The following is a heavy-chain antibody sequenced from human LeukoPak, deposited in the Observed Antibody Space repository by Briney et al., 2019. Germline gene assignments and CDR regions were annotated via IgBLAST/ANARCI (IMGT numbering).Heavy chain of an antibody. CDR3: ARDGDSGSYYEVDYYYYYMDV. CDR1: GGSISSSSYY. CDR2: IYYTGTT. J-gene: IGHJ6*03. Sequence: PSGTLSLTCTVSGGSISSSSYYWGWIRQPPGKGLEWIGSIYYTGTTYYNPSLKSRVTISIDTSKKQFSLKVRSVTAADTAVYYCARDGDSGSYYEVDYYYYYMDVWGKGTTVTVSS. D-gene: IGHD1-26*01. V-gene: IGHV4-39*07.